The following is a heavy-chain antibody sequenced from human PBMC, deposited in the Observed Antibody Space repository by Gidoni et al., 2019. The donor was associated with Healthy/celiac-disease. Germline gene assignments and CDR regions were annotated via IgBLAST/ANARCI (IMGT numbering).Heavy chain of an antibody. V-gene: IGHV4-34*01. Sequence: QVQLQQWGAGLLKPSETLSLTCAVYGGSFSGYYWTWFRQPPGKGLEWIGEINHSGSTNYNPSLKSRVTISVDTSKNQFSLKLSSVTAADTAVYYCARGHIMITFGGVIADAFDIWGQGTMVTVSS. CDR3: ARGHIMITFGGVIADAFDI. CDR2: INHSGST. D-gene: IGHD3-16*02. J-gene: IGHJ3*02. CDR1: GGSFSGYY.